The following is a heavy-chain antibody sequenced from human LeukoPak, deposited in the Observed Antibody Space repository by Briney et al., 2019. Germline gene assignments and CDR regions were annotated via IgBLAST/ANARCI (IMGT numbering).Heavy chain of an antibody. CDR1: GGSISSGSYY. V-gene: IGHV4-61*02. J-gene: IGHJ6*02. D-gene: IGHD6-19*01. CDR3: ASAYEETRRSSGWYRPDYYYYYGMDV. Sequence: SETLSLTCTVSGGSISSGSYYWSWIRQPAGKGLEWIGRIYTGGSTNYNPSLKSRVTISVDTSKNQFSLKLSSVTAADTAVYYCASAYEETRRSSGWYRPDYYYYYGMDVWGQGTTVTVSS. CDR2: IYTGGST.